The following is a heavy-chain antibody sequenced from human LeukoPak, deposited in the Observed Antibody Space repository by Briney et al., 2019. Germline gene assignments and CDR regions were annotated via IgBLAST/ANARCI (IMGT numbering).Heavy chain of an antibody. Sequence: GGSLRLSCAASGFTFSSYAMSWVRQAPGKGLEWDSAISGSGGSTYYADSVKGRFTISRDNSKNTLYLQMNSLRAEDTAVYYCAKSPQQWLASSWGQGTLVTVSS. D-gene: IGHD6-19*01. J-gene: IGHJ5*02. CDR2: ISGSGGST. V-gene: IGHV3-23*01. CDR1: GFTFSSYA. CDR3: AKSPQQWLASS.